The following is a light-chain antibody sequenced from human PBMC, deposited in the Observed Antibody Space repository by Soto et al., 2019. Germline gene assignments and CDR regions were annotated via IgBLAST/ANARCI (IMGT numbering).Light chain of an antibody. J-gene: IGLJ1*01. CDR1: SSDVGDNIY. CDR2: SVS. V-gene: IGLV2-11*01. CDR3: ISYTVSRSYV. Sequence: QSVLTQPRSVPGSPGQSVTISCTGTSSDVGDNIYVSWYQQHPGKAPKLMIYSVSDRPSGVSYRFSGSKSGNTASLTISGLQADDEADYYCISYTVSRSYVFGTGTKVTV.